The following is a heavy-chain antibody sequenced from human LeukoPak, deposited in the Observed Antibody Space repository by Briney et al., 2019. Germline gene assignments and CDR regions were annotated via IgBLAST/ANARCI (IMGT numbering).Heavy chain of an antibody. J-gene: IGHJ4*02. D-gene: IGHD6-13*01. CDR3: ARVDLLVIAAAGTFDY. V-gene: IGHV1-3*01. CDR2: INAGNGNT. CDR1: EYTFTSYA. Sequence: GASLKVSCKASEYTFTSYAMHWVRQAPGQRLEWMGWINAGNGNTKYSQKFQFIVTITRDTSAITAYMELSSLRSEDTAVYYCARVDLLVIAAAGTFDYWGQGTLVTVSS.